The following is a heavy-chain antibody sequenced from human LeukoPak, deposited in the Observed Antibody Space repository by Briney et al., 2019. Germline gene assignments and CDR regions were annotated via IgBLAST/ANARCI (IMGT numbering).Heavy chain of an antibody. J-gene: IGHJ3*01. V-gene: IGHV3-7*01. CDR3: ARGGRTGALDF. D-gene: IGHD3-16*01. Sequence: PGGSLRLSCATSGFIFGTFWMTWVRQAPGGALEWVAIIRGDGSERFYVDSVEGRFTISRDNVKNSLDLHMNTLRVEDTAIYYCARGGRTGALDFWDQRAMVTVSS. CDR2: IRGDGSER. CDR1: GFIFGTFW.